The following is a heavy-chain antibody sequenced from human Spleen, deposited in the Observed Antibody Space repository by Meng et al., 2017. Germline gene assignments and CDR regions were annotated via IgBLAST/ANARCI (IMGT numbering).Heavy chain of an antibody. V-gene: IGHV3-11*01. Sequence: QVGLVESGGGLVKPGGSLRLSCAASGFTFSAFHLNWIRQAPGKGLEWISYISSAGDTIYYAASVKGRFTISRDNAKNSVYLQMNSLRVEDTAVYYCATLRTYWGRGTLVTVSS. J-gene: IGHJ4*02. D-gene: IGHD1-7*01. CDR3: ATLRTY. CDR1: GFTFSAFH. CDR2: ISSAGDTI.